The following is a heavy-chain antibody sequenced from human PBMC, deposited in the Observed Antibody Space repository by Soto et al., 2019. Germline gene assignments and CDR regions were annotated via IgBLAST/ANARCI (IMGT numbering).Heavy chain of an antibody. CDR1: GYTFNDYY. CDR2: INPSGGST. Sequence: ASVKVSCKASGYTFNDYYLHGVRQAPGQGLEWMGMINPSGGSTSYAQKFQGRVTMTRDTSTTTVYMEVSSLKSEDTAVYYCARPPFPGCLNAVCYPLDYWGQGTLVTV. V-gene: IGHV1-46*02. D-gene: IGHD2-8*01. CDR3: ARPPFPGCLNAVCYPLDY. J-gene: IGHJ4*02.